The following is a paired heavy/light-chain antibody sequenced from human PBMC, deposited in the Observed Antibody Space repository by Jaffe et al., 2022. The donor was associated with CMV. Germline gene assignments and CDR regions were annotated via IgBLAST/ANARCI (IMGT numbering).Light chain of an antibody. CDR3: SSYAGSIV. Sequence: QSALTQPPSASGSPGQSVTISCTGTSSDVGGYNYVSWYQQHPGKAPKLMIYEVSKRPSGVPDRFSGSKSGNTASLTVSGLQAEDEADYYCSSYAGSIVFGGGTKLTVL. J-gene: IGLJ2*01. V-gene: IGLV2-8*01. CDR2: EVS. CDR1: SSDVGGYNY.
Heavy chain of an antibody. V-gene: IGHV4-4*07. D-gene: IGHD2-2*01. Sequence: QVQLQESGPGLVKPSETLSLTCTVSGGSISSYYWSWIRQPAGKGLEWIGRIYTSGSTNYNPSLKSRVTMSVDTSKNQFSLKLSSVTAADTAVYYCAREDIVVVPASTYYYYYGMDVWGQGTTVTVSS. CDR2: IYTSGST. CDR1: GGSISSYY. J-gene: IGHJ6*02. CDR3: AREDIVVVPASTYYYYYGMDV.